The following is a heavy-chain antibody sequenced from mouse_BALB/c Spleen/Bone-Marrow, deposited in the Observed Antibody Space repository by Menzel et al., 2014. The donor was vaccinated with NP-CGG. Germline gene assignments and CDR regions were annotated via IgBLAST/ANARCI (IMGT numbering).Heavy chain of an antibody. D-gene: IGHD2-10*02. V-gene: IGHV1-7*01. J-gene: IGHJ4*01. CDR1: GYTFTSYW. CDR3: ARMGVWG. Sequence: QVQLQQPGAELAKPGASVKMSCKASGYTFTSYWMHWVKQRPGQGLEWIGYINPSTGYTEYNQKFKDKATLTADKSSSTAYVQLSSLTSEDSAVYYCARMGVWGWGQGTSVTVSS. CDR2: INPSTGYT.